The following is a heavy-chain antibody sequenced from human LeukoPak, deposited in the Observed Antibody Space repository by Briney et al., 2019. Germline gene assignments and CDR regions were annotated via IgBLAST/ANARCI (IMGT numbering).Heavy chain of an antibody. J-gene: IGHJ4*02. CDR3: ARDPGSTGNY. CDR2: ISVSSSRI. D-gene: IGHD5/OR15-5a*01. Sequence: GGSLRLSCAVPGFTLTTSNMNWVRQAPGKGLEWIAFISVSSSRIYYADSVQGRFIVSRDNAKNSLYLQLNSLRAEDSAMYYCARDPGSTGNYWGQGTLVTVSS. V-gene: IGHV3-21*01. CDR1: GFTLTTSN.